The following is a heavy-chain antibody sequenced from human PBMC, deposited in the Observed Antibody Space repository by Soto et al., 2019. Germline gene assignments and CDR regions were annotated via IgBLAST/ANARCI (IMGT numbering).Heavy chain of an antibody. CDR3: ARDYYGSGSYYTLPPGP. CDR2: ISYDGSNK. CDR1: GFTFSSYG. V-gene: IGHV3-30*03. D-gene: IGHD3-10*01. Sequence: GGSLRLSCAASGFTFSSYGMHWVRQAPGKGLEWVAVISYDGSNKYYADSVKGRFTISRDNSKNTLYLQMNSLRAEDTAVYYCARDYYGSGSYYTLPPGPWGQGTLVTVSS. J-gene: IGHJ5*02.